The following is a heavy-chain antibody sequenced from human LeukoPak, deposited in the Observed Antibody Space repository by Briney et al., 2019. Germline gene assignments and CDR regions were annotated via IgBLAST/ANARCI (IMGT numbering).Heavy chain of an antibody. CDR1: GGSISSGGYS. D-gene: IGHD3-22*01. V-gene: IGHV4-30-2*01. Sequence: KPSETLSLTCTISGGSISSGGYSWSWIRQPPGKGLEWIGYIYHSGSTYYNPSLKSRVTISVDRSKNQFSLKLSSVTAADTAVYYCARVIYDSSGYYPDTLDAFDIWGQGTMVTVSS. CDR3: ARVIYDSSGYYPDTLDAFDI. CDR2: IYHSGST. J-gene: IGHJ3*02.